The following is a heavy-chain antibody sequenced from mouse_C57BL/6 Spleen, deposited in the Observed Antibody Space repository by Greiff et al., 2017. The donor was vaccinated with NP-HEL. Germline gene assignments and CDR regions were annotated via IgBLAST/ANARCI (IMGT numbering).Heavy chain of an antibody. D-gene: IGHD1-1*01. Sequence: QVQLQQSGAELARPGASVKLSCKASGYTFTSSGISWVKQRTGQGLEWIGEIYPRSGNTYYNEKFKGKATLTADKSSSTAYMELRSLTSEDSAVYFCARWATVVAFYAMDYWGQGTSVTVSS. CDR1: GYTFTSSG. J-gene: IGHJ4*01. CDR2: IYPRSGNT. CDR3: ARWATVVAFYAMDY. V-gene: IGHV1-81*01.